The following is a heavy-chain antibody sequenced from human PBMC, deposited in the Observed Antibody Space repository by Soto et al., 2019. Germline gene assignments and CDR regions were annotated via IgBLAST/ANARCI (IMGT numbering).Heavy chain of an antibody. CDR2: IDTSGTKI. CDR1: GYTFSDTY. Sequence: QVQLVESGGDLVKPGGSLRLSCAASGYTFSDTYMSGFRRAPGRGRGGFSYIDTSGTKIYYADSVKGRFTITRDNAKNSLYLEMNSLRDEDTAVYYCASHYDMWSGYLSPVDYWGQGTLVTVSS. J-gene: IGHJ4*02. V-gene: IGHV3-11*01. CDR3: ASHYDMWSGYLSPVDY. D-gene: IGHD3-3*01.